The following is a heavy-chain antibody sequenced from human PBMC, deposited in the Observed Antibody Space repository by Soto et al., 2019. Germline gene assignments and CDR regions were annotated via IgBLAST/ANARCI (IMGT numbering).Heavy chain of an antibody. CDR1: GGSFSSGSYY. J-gene: IGHJ6*02. D-gene: IGHD3-3*01. V-gene: IGHV4-61*01. Sequence: SETLSLTCTVSGGSFSSGSYYWSWIRQPPGKGLEGIGYIYYSGSTNYNPSLKSRVTISVDTSKNQFSLKLSSVTAADTAVYYCARGGTDFWSGYYEEMGYYYYYYGMDVWGQGTTVTVSS. CDR3: ARGGTDFWSGYYEEMGYYYYYYGMDV. CDR2: IYYSGST.